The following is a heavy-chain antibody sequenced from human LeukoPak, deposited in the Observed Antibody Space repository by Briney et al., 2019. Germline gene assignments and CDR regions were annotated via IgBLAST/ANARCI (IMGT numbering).Heavy chain of an antibody. J-gene: IGHJ5*02. CDR3: ARDDDYNSWFDP. CDR1: GYTFTGYY. CDR2: ISAYNGNT. D-gene: IGHD5-24*01. V-gene: IGHV1-18*04. Sequence: ASVKVSCKASGYTFTGYYMHWVRQAPGQGLEWMGWISAYNGNTNYAQKLQGRVTMTTDTSTSTAYMELRSLRSDDTAVYYCARDDDYNSWFDPWGQGTLVTVSS.